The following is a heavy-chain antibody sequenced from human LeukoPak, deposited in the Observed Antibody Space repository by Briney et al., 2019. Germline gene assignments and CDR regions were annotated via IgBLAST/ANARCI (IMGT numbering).Heavy chain of an antibody. J-gene: IGHJ4*02. D-gene: IGHD6-6*01. CDR1: GFTFSSYA. V-gene: IGHV3-64*01. Sequence: QSGGSLRLSCAASGFTFSSYAMHWVRQAPGKGLEYVSAISSNGGSTYYANSVKGRFTISRDNSKNTLYLQMGSLRAEDMAVYYCARAPRGQLVPPGNFDYWGQGTLVTVSS. CDR3: ARAPRGQLVPPGNFDY. CDR2: ISSNGGST.